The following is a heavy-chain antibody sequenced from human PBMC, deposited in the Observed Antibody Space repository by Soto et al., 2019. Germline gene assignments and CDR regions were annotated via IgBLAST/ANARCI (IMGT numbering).Heavy chain of an antibody. D-gene: IGHD6-13*01. V-gene: IGHV3-66*01. CDR3: ARVSAGLFDY. CDR2: IYSGGST. CDR1: GFTVSSNY. Sequence: GGSLRLSCAASGFTVSSNYMSWVRQAPGKGLEWVSLIYSGGSTYYADSVKGRFTISRDNSKNTLFLQMNSLRAEDTAVYYCARVSAGLFDYWGQGTLVTVSS. J-gene: IGHJ4*02.